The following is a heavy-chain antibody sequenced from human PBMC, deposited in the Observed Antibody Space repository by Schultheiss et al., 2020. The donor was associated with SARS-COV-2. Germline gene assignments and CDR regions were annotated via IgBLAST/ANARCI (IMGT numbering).Heavy chain of an antibody. J-gene: IGHJ4*02. Sequence: SVKVSCKASGYTFTSYGISWVRQAPGQGLEWMGGIIPIFGTANYAQKFQGRVTITADESTSTAYMELSSLRSEDTAVYYCAPDHLGYCSGGSCYSRMGYWGQGTLVTVSS. CDR3: APDHLGYCSGGSCYSRMGY. CDR2: IIPIFGTA. CDR1: GYTFTSYG. D-gene: IGHD2-15*01. V-gene: IGHV1-69*13.